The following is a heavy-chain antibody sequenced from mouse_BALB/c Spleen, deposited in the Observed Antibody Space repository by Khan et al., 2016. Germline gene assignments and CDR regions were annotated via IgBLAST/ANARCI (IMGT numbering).Heavy chain of an antibody. V-gene: IGHV1-9*01. Sequence: QVQLQQSGAELMKPGASVKISCKAPGYTFSRYWIEWIKERPGHGLEWIGEILPGTDSTNYNDKFKGKAAFTAESSSSTAYIQLNSLTSEDSAVYYCARGASWGQGTLVTVSA. CDR2: ILPGTDST. J-gene: IGHJ3*01. CDR3: ARGAS. CDR1: GYTFSRYW.